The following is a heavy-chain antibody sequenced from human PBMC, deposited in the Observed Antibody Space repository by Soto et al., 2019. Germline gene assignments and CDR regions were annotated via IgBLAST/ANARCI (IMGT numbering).Heavy chain of an antibody. Sequence: EVQLLESGGGLVQPGGSLRLSCSASGFTFKRYAMTWVSQALGKGLDWVSSISDGDDNTYYSDSVKGRFSISRDNSKNTLYLQMNSLRADDTAINYCVKGDCGDSWGQGTLVTVSS. J-gene: IGHJ4*02. D-gene: IGHD2-21*01. V-gene: IGHV3-23*01. CDR3: VKGDCGDS. CDR1: GFTFKRYA. CDR2: ISDGDDNT.